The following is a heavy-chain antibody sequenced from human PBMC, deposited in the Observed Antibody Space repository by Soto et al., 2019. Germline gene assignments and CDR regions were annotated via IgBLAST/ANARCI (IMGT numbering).Heavy chain of an antibody. CDR1: GFTFSSYW. CDR3: AKDPAAVAGGAFDY. J-gene: IGHJ4*02. CDR2: IRGSGSNT. Sequence: GGSLRLSCAASGFTFSSYWMSWVRQAPGKGLEWVAAIRGSGSNTYYADSVKGRFTISRDNSKKTVYLQMNSLRAEDTAIYYCAKDPAAVAGGAFDYWGQGTLVTVSS. D-gene: IGHD6-19*01. V-gene: IGHV3-23*01.